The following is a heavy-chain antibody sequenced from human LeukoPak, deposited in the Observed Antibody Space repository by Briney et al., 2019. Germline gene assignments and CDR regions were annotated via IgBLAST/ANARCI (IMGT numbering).Heavy chain of an antibody. Sequence: ASVKVSCKASGGTFSSYAISWVRQAPGQGLEWMGGIIPIFGTANYAQKFQGRVTITTDESTSTAYMELSSLRSEDTAVYYCASTRVYAIGASFDYWGQGTLVTVSS. J-gene: IGHJ4*02. V-gene: IGHV1-69*05. D-gene: IGHD2-8*01. CDR2: IIPIFGTA. CDR1: GGTFSSYA. CDR3: ASTRVYAIGASFDY.